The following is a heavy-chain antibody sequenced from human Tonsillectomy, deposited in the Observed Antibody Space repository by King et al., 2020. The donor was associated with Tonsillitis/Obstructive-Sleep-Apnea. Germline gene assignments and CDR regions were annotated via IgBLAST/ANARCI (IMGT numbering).Heavy chain of an antibody. CDR2: INHSGST. V-gene: IGHV4-34*01. CDR1: GGSFSGYY. D-gene: IGHD2-15*01. J-gene: IGHJ4*02. Sequence: VQLQQWGAGLLKPSETLSLTCAVYGGSFSGYYWSWIRQPPGKGLEWIGEINHSGSTNYNPSLKSRVTISVDTSKNQFSLKLSSVTAADTAVYYCARGEVYGGSCPDYWGQGTLVTVSS. CDR3: ARGEVYGGSCPDY.